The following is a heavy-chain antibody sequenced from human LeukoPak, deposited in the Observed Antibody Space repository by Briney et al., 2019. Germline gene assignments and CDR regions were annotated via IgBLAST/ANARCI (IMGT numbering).Heavy chain of an antibody. CDR3: ARDHSTRAFDI. CDR2: ISYDGSNK. J-gene: IGHJ3*02. Sequence: GGSLRLSCAASGFTFSSYGMHWVRQAPGKGLEWVAVISYDGSNKYYADSVKGRFTISRDNSKNTLYLQMNSLRAEDTAVYYCARDHSTRAFDIWGQGTMVTVSS. CDR1: GFTFSSYG. V-gene: IGHV3-30*03. D-gene: IGHD2/OR15-2a*01.